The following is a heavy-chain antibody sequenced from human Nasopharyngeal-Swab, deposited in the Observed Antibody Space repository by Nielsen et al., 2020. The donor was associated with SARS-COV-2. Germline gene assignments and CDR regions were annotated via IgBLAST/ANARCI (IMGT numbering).Heavy chain of an antibody. CDR3: ARGEVLSSTCYNWFDT. CDR2: INPNSGGT. V-gene: IGHV1-2*06. Sequence: ASVKVSCKASGYTFTGYYMHWVRQAPGQGLEWMGRINPNSGGTNYAQKFQGRVTMTRDTSISTAYMELSRLRSDDTAVYYCARGEVLSSTCYNWFDTWGQGTLVTVSS. CDR1: GYTFTGYY. D-gene: IGHD2-2*01. J-gene: IGHJ5*02.